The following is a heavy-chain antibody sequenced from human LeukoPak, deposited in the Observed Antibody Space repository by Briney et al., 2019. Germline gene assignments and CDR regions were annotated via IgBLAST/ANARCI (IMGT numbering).Heavy chain of an antibody. CDR2: IRYDGSNK. J-gene: IGHJ4*02. Sequence: GSLRLSCAASGFTFSSYGMHWVRQAPGKGLEWVAFIRYDGSNKYYADSVKGRFTISRDNSKSIAYLQMNSLKTEDTAVYYCTRSAPDYYDSSGFDYWGQGTLVTVSS. CDR3: TRSAPDYYDSSGFDY. V-gene: IGHV3-30*02. CDR1: GFTFSSYG. D-gene: IGHD3-22*01.